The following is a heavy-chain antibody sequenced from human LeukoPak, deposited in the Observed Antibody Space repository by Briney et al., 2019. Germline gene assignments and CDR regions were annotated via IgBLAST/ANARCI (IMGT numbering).Heavy chain of an antibody. J-gene: IGHJ3*02. D-gene: IGHD3-22*01. CDR1: GFTVSSNY. CDR3: ARVGNYYDSYDASDI. V-gene: IGHV3-53*01. Sequence: PWGSLRLSCAASGFTVSSNYMSWVRQAPGKGLEWVSVIYSGGSTYYADSVKGRFTISRDNSKNTLYLQMNSLRAEDTAVYYCARVGNYYDSYDASDIWGQGTMVTVSS. CDR2: IYSGGST.